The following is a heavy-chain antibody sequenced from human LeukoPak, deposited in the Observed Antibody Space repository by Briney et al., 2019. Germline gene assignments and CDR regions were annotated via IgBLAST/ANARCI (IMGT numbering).Heavy chain of an antibody. Sequence: SETLSLTCTVSGGSISSYYWSWIRQPPGKGLEWIGYMYYSGSTNYNPSLKSRVTISVDTSKNQFSLKLSSVTAADTAVYYCAIGGQYYYDSSGYPDYWGEGTRVTVSS. CDR2: MYYSGST. CDR1: GGSISSYY. D-gene: IGHD3-22*01. J-gene: IGHJ4*02. CDR3: AIGGQYYYDSSGYPDY. V-gene: IGHV4-59*01.